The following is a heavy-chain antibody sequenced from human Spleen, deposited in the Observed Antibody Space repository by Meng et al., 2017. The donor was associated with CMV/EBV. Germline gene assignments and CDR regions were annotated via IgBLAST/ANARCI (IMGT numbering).Heavy chain of an antibody. CDR3: ARVRHYSGPIFNDY. CDR1: GFTFSSYE. J-gene: IGHJ4*02. Sequence: LSLTCAASGFTFSSYEMNWVRQAPGKGLEWVSYISSSGSTIYYADSVKGRFTISRDNAKNSVFLQMYNLKAEDTAMYYCARVRHYSGPIFNDYWGQGTLVTVSS. D-gene: IGHD1-26*01. V-gene: IGHV3-48*03. CDR2: ISSSGSTI.